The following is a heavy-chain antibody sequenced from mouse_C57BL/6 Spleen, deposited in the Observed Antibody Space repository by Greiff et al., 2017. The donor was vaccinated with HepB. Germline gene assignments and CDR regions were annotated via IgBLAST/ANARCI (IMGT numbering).Heavy chain of an antibody. CDR3: ARSTVVAMDY. J-gene: IGHJ4*01. CDR1: GYTFTSYW. V-gene: IGHV1-61*01. CDR2: IYPSDSET. Sequence: VQLQQPGAELVRPGSSVKLSCKASGYTFTSYWMDWVKQRPGQGLEWIGNIYPSDSETHYNQKFKDKATLTVDKSSSTAYMQLSSLTAEDSAVYYCARSTVVAMDYWGQGTSVTVSS. D-gene: IGHD1-1*01.